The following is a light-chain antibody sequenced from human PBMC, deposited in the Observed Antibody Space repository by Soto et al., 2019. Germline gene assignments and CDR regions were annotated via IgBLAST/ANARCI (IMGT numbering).Light chain of an antibody. CDR1: QSLSTN. J-gene: IGKJ1*01. V-gene: IGKV3-15*01. CDR2: GAS. CDR3: QQYTNWPPWT. Sequence: EIVMTQSPATLSVFPGERATLSCRASQSLSTNLAWYQQKPGQSPRLLIYGASTRATGVPARFSGSGSGTEFTLTISSLQSEDFAVYYCQQYTNWPPWTFSQGTKVVIK.